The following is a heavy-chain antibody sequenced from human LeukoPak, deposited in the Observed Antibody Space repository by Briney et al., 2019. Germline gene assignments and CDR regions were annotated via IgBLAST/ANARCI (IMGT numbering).Heavy chain of an antibody. V-gene: IGHV3-64*01. J-gene: IGHJ4*02. CDR3: ARATPMRFAYFDY. CDR2: ISSNGGST. Sequence: GGSLRLSCAASGFTFSSYAMHWVRQAPGKGLEYVSAISSNGGSTYYANSVKGRFTISRDNSKNTLYLQMGSLRAEDMAVYYCARATPMRFAYFDYWGQGTLVTVSS. CDR1: GFTFSSYA. D-gene: IGHD2-2*01.